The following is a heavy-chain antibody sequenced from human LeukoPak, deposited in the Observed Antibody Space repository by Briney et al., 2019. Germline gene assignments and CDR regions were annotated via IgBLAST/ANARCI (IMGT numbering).Heavy chain of an antibody. CDR3: ARIYYYYCYLDV. V-gene: IGHV4-34*01. Sequence: PSETLSLTCAVYGGSFSNYYWSWIRQPPGKGLEWIGEINHSGNTNYNPSVKSRVALSVDTSKNQFSLKLSSVTAADTAAYYCARIYYYYCYLDVWGKGTTVTVSS. J-gene: IGHJ6*03. CDR1: GGSFSNYY. CDR2: INHSGNT.